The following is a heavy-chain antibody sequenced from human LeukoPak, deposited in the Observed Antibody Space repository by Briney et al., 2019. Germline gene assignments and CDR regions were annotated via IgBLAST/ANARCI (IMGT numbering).Heavy chain of an antibody. V-gene: IGHV3-23*01. CDR2: ISGSGGST. CDR1: GFTFSSYA. D-gene: IGHD6-19*01. Sequence: PGGSLRLSCAASGFTFSSYAMSWVRQAPGKGLEWVSAISGSGGSTYYADSVKGRFTISRDNSKSTLYLHMNSLRAEDTALYYCAKAKSSDWYYFDYWGQGTQVTVSS. CDR3: AKAKSSDWYYFDY. J-gene: IGHJ4*02.